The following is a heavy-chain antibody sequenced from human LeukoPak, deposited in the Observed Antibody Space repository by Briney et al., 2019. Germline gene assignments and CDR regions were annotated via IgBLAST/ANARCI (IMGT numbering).Heavy chain of an antibody. V-gene: IGHV3-23*01. CDR1: GFTFSSLA. Sequence: SGGSLRLSCAASGFTFSSLAMHWVRQAPGKGLEWVSVVSGAGSVTYYADSVKGRFTISRDSAKNTLYLQMDSLRAEDTAVYYCVRDSPHQNAFDIWGQGTMVTVSS. J-gene: IGHJ3*02. CDR2: VSGAGSVT. CDR3: VRDSPHQNAFDI.